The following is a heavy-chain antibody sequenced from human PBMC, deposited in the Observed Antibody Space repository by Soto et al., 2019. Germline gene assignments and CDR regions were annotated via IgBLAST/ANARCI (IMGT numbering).Heavy chain of an antibody. D-gene: IGHD1-26*01. Sequence: EVQLLESGGGLVQPGGSLRLSCAASGITFSSYAMNWVRQAPGKGLEWVSVISGSGDSTYYADSVKGRFTISRDNSKNTRYLQMNSLIAEDTAVYYCALRGSGSYFRYWGQGTLVTVSS. J-gene: IGHJ4*02. V-gene: IGHV3-23*01. CDR1: GITFSSYA. CDR3: ALRGSGSYFRY. CDR2: ISGSGDST.